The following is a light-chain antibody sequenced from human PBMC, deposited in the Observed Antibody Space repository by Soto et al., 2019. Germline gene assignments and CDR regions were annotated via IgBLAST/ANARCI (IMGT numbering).Light chain of an antibody. J-gene: IGKJ2*01. Sequence: DIQMTQSPSSLSASVGDRVTITCRASQSISSYLNWYQQKPGKAPKLLIYAASSLQSGVPSRFSGSGSGTDFTLTISSLQPEDFATYYCQQSYGVPYIFGQGTKLEMK. CDR1: QSISSY. V-gene: IGKV1-39*01. CDR2: AAS. CDR3: QQSYGVPYI.